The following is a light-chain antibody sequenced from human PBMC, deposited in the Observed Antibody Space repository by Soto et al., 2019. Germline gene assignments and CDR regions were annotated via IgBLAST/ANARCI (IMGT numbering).Light chain of an antibody. CDR2: EAS. J-gene: IGKJ1*01. CDR1: QTIDIW. V-gene: IGKV1-5*03. CDR3: QQCNTKWT. Sequence: DIQMTQSPSTLSASVGDTVTITCRASQTIDIWLAWYQQKPGKAPNLLIYEASSLASGVPSRFSGSGSGKDFTLAISGLKPDDFATYYCQQCNTKWTFGQGTKV.